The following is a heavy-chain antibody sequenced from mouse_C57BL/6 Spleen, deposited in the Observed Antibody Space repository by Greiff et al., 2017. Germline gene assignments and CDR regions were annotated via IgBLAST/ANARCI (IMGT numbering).Heavy chain of an antibody. V-gene: IGHV1-55*01. CDR2: IYPGSGST. CDR3: AREEEITTVVTPFAY. D-gene: IGHD1-1*01. J-gene: IGHJ3*01. CDR1: GYTFTSYW. Sequence: QVQLQQPGAELVKPGASVKMSCKASGYTFTSYWITWVKQRPGQGLEWIGDIYPGSGSTNYNEKFKSKATLTVDTSSSTAYMQLSSLTSEDSAVYYCAREEEITTVVTPFAYWGQGTLVTVSA.